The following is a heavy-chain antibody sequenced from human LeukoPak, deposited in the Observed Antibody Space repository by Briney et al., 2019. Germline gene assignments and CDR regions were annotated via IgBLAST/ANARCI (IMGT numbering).Heavy chain of an antibody. CDR2: INSDGSST. V-gene: IGHV3-74*01. Sequence: GGSLRLSCAASGFTFSSYWMHWVRQAPGKGLVWVSRINSDGSSTSYADSVKGRFTISRDNAKNTLYLQMNSLRAEDTAVYYCARGPTPDESGYYYYYGMDVWGQGTTVTVSS. CDR1: GFTFSSYW. J-gene: IGHJ6*02. D-gene: IGHD1-14*01. CDR3: ARGPTPDESGYYYYYGMDV.